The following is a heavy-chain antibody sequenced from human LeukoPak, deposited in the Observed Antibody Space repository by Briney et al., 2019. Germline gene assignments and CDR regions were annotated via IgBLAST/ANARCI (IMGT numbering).Heavy chain of an antibody. D-gene: IGHD2-15*01. CDR1: EFTFSSHW. CDR2: IKSDGRST. V-gene: IGHV3-74*01. Sequence: GGSLRLYCAASEFTFSSHWMDWVRQAPGKGRVWVLRIKSDGRSTSYADSVKGRFTISKDNARNTLYLQMHSLRAEDTAVYDCARGYCSGGSCYSWFDYWGQGTLVSVSS. CDR3: ARGYCSGGSCYSWFDY. J-gene: IGHJ4*02.